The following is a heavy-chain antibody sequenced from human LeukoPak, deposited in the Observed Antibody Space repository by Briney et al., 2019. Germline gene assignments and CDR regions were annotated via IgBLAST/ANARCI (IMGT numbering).Heavy chain of an antibody. CDR2: INPNSGGT. CDR3: ARSGGGNYFGFFDY. J-gene: IGHJ4*02. D-gene: IGHD1-26*01. Sequence: ASVKVSCKASGYTFIDYYIYWVRQAPGQGLEWRGWINPNSGGTNYAQKFQGRVTMTSDTSISTAYMELSRLKSDDTAVYYCARSGGGNYFGFFDYWGQGTLVTVSS. V-gene: IGHV1-2*02. CDR1: GYTFIDYY.